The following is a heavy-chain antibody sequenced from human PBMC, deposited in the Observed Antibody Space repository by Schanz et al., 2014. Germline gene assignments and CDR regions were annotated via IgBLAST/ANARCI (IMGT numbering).Heavy chain of an antibody. CDR2: IPWNGAAI. CDR3: AKGSRSGSKVMDV. Sequence: EVQLVESGGGLVQPGGSLRLSCATSGFMFSSYAMHWVRQAPGKGLEWVSNIPWNGAAIGYAGSVRGRFTISRDSAKNSLYLQMNSLRPEDTALYYCAKGSRSGSKVMDVWGKGTTVTVSS. J-gene: IGHJ6*03. D-gene: IGHD3-10*01. V-gene: IGHV3-9*01. CDR1: GFMFSSYA.